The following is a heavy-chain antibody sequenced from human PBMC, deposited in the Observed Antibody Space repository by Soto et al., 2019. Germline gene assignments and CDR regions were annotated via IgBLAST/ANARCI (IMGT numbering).Heavy chain of an antibody. CDR3: ASDLVGASDSYGLGV. V-gene: IGHV3-33*01. D-gene: IGHD1-26*01. Sequence: PGVSLRLSCVASGFTVSNYGMHWVRQAPGKGLEWVAIIWHDGNNKYYADSVRGRFIISRDNSKNRLYLQMNSLRAEDTAVYYCASDLVGASDSYGLGVWRQGTPVPVS. CDR1: GFTVSNYG. CDR2: IWHDGNNK. J-gene: IGHJ6*02.